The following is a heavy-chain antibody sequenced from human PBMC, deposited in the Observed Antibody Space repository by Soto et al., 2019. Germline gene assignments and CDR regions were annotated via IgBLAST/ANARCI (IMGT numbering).Heavy chain of an antibody. D-gene: IGHD5-12*01. CDR2: ISSSSSTI. CDR1: GFTVSSYS. Sequence: PAGSLRLSCAACGFTVSSYSMNWVHKAPGKGLEWVSYISSSSSTIYYADSVKGRFTISRDNAKNSLYLQMNSLRAEDTAVYYCASQSSEWLLFASWGQGTLVTVSS. V-gene: IGHV3-48*01. J-gene: IGHJ4*02. CDR3: ASQSSEWLLFAS.